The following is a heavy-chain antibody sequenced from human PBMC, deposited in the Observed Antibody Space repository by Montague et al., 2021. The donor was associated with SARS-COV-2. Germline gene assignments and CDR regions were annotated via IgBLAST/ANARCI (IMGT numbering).Heavy chain of an antibody. V-gene: IGHV4-59*01. CDR2: IYYSGST. D-gene: IGHD1-20*01. CDR3: ARDLGHNWKYYYYYGMDV. Sequence: SETLSLTCTVSGGSISSYYWSWIRQPPGKGLEWIGYIYYSGSTNXNPSLKSRVTISVDTSKNQFSLKLSSVTAADTAVYYCARDLGHNWKYYYYYGMDVWGQGTTVTVSS. J-gene: IGHJ6*02. CDR1: GGSISSYY.